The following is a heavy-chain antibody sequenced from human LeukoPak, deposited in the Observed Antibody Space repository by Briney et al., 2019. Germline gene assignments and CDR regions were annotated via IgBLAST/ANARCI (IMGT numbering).Heavy chain of an antibody. Sequence: PGGSLRLSCATSGFLFSDFSMSWVRQAPGKGLEWISTTNSGGTSTYYAESVKGRFTISRDNSKNTLYLQMSSLRVEDMAVYYCAKQSYARSLGEGGPGTLVSVSS. J-gene: IGHJ4*02. CDR3: AKQSYARSLGE. D-gene: IGHD2-8*01. V-gene: IGHV3-23*01. CDR1: GFLFSDFS. CDR2: TNSGGTST.